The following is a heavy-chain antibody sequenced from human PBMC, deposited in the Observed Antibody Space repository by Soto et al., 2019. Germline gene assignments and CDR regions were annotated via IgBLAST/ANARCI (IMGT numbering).Heavy chain of an antibody. V-gene: IGHV1-18*01. CDR3: ARGKDDFWSGYYLDY. Sequence: ASVKVSCKASGYTFTSYGISWVRQAPGQGLEWMGWISAYNGNTNYAQKLQGRVTMTTDTSTGTAYLELRSLRSDDTAVYYCARGKDDFWSGYYLDYWGQGTLVTVSS. CDR2: ISAYNGNT. D-gene: IGHD3-3*01. CDR1: GYTFTSYG. J-gene: IGHJ4*02.